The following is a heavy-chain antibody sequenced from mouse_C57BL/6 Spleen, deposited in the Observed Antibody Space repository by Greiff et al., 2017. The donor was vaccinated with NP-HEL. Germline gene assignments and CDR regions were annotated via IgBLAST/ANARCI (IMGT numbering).Heavy chain of an antibody. CDR2: IYPGSGST. CDR3: ARYGNQYYYAMDY. J-gene: IGHJ4*01. CDR1: GYTFTSYW. V-gene: IGHV1-55*01. Sequence: VQLQQPGAELVKPGASVKMSCKASGYTFTSYWITWVKQRPGQGLEWIGDIYPGSGSTNYNEKFKSKATLTVDTSSSTAYMQLSSLTSEDSAVYYCARYGNQYYYAMDYWGQGTSVTVSS. D-gene: IGHD2-1*01.